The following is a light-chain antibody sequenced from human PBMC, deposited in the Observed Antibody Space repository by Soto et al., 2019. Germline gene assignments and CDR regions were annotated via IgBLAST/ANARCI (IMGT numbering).Light chain of an antibody. Sequence: DIQMTQSPSSLSASVGDRVTITCRASHSIDNYLSWYQQKPGKAPKLLIYAASNLQRGVSSRFSSSGSGTDFTLTIDSLQPDDFAIYYCQQCFSIPPTFGHGTKVETK. CDR3: QQCFSIPPT. V-gene: IGKV1-39*01. J-gene: IGKJ1*01. CDR2: AAS. CDR1: HSIDNY.